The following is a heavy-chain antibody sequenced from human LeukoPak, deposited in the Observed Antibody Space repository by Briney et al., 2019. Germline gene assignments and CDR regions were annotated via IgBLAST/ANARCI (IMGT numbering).Heavy chain of an antibody. CDR3: ARDRRWLRFHGFDI. D-gene: IGHD5-12*01. Sequence: PSETLSLTCTFSGGSISNGDYYWTWIRQHPGKGLEWIGYIYYSGSTYYNPSLKSRVVISVDTSKNQFSLKLKSVTAADTAVYYCARDRRWLRFHGFDIWGQGTMVTVSS. CDR1: GGSISNGDYY. CDR2: IYYSGST. J-gene: IGHJ3*02. V-gene: IGHV4-31*03.